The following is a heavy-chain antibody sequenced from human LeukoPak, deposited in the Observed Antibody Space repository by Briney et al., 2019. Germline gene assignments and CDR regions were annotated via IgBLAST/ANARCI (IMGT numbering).Heavy chain of an antibody. D-gene: IGHD3-10*01. Sequence: GASVKVSCKASGYTFTSYDINWVRQATGQGLEWMRWMNPNNGNTGYAQKFQGRVTVTRNTSISTAYMKLSSLRSEDTAVYYCARPGISGSYPYYLDYWGQGTLVTVSS. CDR3: ARPGISGSYPYYLDY. CDR1: GYTFTSYD. CDR2: MNPNNGNT. V-gene: IGHV1-8*01. J-gene: IGHJ4*02.